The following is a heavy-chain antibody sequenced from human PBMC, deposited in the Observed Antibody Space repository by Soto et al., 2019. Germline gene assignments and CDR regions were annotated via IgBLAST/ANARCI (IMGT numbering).Heavy chain of an antibody. CDR1: GGSFSGYF. J-gene: IGHJ4*02. CDR2: ISHSGSR. Sequence: QVQLQQWGAGLLKASETLSLTCVVSGGSFSGYFWTWIRQSPGRGLEWIGEISHSGSRNYTQAFQSRVILSVDSSKNHVSLKLSSVTAADSATYFCARGLAYDRPITVAEPFDSWGQGALVTVSS. D-gene: IGHD6-19*01. CDR3: ARGLAYDRPITVAEPFDS. V-gene: IGHV4-34*02.